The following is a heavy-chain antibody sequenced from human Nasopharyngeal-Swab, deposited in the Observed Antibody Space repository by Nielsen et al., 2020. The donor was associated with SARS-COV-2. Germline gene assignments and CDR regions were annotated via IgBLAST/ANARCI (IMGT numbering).Heavy chain of an antibody. D-gene: IGHD5-24*01. Sequence: WIRQPPGKGLEWIGEINHSGSTNYNPSLKSRVTISVDTSKNQFSLKLSSVTAADTAVYYCARGPSYRWGGVMGLGETHRRYYLDYWGQGTLVTVSS. CDR3: ARGPSYRWGGVMGLGETHRRYYLDY. J-gene: IGHJ4*02. CDR2: INHSGST. V-gene: IGHV4-34*01.